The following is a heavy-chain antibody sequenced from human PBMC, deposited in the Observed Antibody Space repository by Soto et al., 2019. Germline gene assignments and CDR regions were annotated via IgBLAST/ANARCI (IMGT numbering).Heavy chain of an antibody. CDR1: EFTFSNYA. CDR3: ARDIQGRGATSGDDAFDI. V-gene: IGHV3-23*01. Sequence: EVQLLEPGGGLVQPGGSLRLSCVASEFTFSNYAMNWVRQAPGEGPEWVSLISSSGGTTYYADSVKGRFSISRDNSKNTLYLQMNSLRVEDTAIYFCARDIQGRGATSGDDAFDIWGQGTMVTVSS. J-gene: IGHJ3*02. CDR2: ISSSGGTT. D-gene: IGHD2-15*01.